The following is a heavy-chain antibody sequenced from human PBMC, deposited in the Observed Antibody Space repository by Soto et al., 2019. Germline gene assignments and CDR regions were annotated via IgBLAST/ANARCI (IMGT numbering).Heavy chain of an antibody. D-gene: IGHD6-13*01. Sequence: SETLSLTSAVSGGSIDTHNWWTWVRQPPGKGLEWIGEIYHSGSTNYNPSLKSRVTLSVDESRNQLFLKLNSVTAADTAVYYCARERTPGVAAAGSFDIWGQGTMVTVSS. J-gene: IGHJ3*02. CDR2: IYHSGST. CDR3: ARERTPGVAAAGSFDI. V-gene: IGHV4-4*02. CDR1: GGSIDTHNW.